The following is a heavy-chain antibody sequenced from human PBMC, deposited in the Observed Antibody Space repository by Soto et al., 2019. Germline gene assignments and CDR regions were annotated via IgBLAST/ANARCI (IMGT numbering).Heavy chain of an antibody. J-gene: IGHJ6*03. CDR1: GFTFSNAW. Sequence: GGSLRLSCAASGFTFSNAWINWVRQAPGKGLEWVSVIYSGGSTYYADSVKGRFTISRDNSKNTLYLQMNSLRAEDTAVYYCARARPVRDYDILTGYYYYYYMAVWGKGTSVTVSS. CDR2: IYSGGST. D-gene: IGHD3-9*01. V-gene: IGHV3-66*01. CDR3: ARARPVRDYDILTGYYYYYYMAV.